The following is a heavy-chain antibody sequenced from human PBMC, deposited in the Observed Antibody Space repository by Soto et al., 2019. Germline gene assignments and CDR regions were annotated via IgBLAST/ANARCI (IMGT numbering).Heavy chain of an antibody. CDR3: AISVLFSSGYYDAFDI. D-gene: IGHD3-22*01. V-gene: IGHV3-7*02. CDR2: IKQDGSEK. CDR1: GFTFSSYW. Sequence: EVQLVESGGGLVQPGGSLRLSCAASGFTFSSYWMSWVRQAPGKGLEWVANIKQDGSEKYYVDSVKGRFTISRDNAKNSLYLQMNSLRAEDTAVYYCAISVLFSSGYYDAFDIWGQGTMVTVSS. J-gene: IGHJ3*02.